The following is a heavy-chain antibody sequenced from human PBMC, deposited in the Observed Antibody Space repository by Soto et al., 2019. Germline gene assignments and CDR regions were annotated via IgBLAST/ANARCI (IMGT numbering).Heavy chain of an antibody. CDR3: ARLIWFGDHPILY. CDR1: GGSITNSNW. CDR2: IYHTGST. D-gene: IGHD3-10*01. V-gene: IGHV4-4*02. J-gene: IGHJ4*02. Sequence: PSETLSLTCAVSGGSITNSNWWSWVRQPPGKGLEWIGEIYHTGSTNYNPSLKRRVTISVDKSKNQFSLTLSSVTAADTAVYYCARLIWFGDHPILYWGRGTLVTVSS.